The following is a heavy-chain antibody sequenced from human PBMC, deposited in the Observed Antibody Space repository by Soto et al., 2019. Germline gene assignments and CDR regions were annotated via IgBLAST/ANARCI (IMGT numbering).Heavy chain of an antibody. Sequence: SETLSLTCTVSGGSISSYYWSWIRQPPGKGLEWIGYIYYSGSTNYNPSLKSRFTISVDTSKNQFSLKLSSVTAADTAVYYCARFNCYFDLWARRTLVTVSS. CDR3: ARFNCYFDL. J-gene: IGHJ2*01. CDR2: IYYSGST. CDR1: GGSISSYY. V-gene: IGHV4-59*08.